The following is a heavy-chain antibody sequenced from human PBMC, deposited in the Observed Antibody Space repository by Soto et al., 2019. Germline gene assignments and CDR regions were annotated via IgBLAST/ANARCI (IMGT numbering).Heavy chain of an antibody. CDR2: IIPIFGTA. CDR1: GGTFSSYA. V-gene: IGHV1-69*13. CDR3: ASDNYYYYGMDV. J-gene: IGHJ6*02. Sequence: GASVKVSCKASGGTFSSYAISWVRQAPGQGLEWMGGIIPIFGTANYAQKFQGRVTITADESTSTAYMELSSLRSEDTAVYYCASDNYYYYGMDVWGQGTTVTRSS.